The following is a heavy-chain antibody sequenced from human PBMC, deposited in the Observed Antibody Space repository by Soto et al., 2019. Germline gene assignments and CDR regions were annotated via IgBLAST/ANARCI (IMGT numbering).Heavy chain of an antibody. CDR3: ARDRVDYNFWSGYYHDY. CDR2: IKQDGSEK. Sequence: RLSCAASGSTCSGNWMSWVRQSPGKGLEWVANIKQDGSEKHYVDSVKGRFTISRDNAKNSLYLQMNSLRAEDTAVYYCARDRVDYNFWSGYYHDYWGQGTLVTVSS. D-gene: IGHD3-3*01. V-gene: IGHV3-7*01. J-gene: IGHJ4*02. CDR1: GSTCSGNW.